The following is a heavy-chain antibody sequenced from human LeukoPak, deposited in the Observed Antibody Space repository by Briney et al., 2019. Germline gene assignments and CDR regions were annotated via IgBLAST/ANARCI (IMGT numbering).Heavy chain of an antibody. CDR1: TFTFSNYA. CDR2: ISSSGSTI. D-gene: IGHD6-6*01. Sequence: GGSLRLSCEASTFTFSNYAMTWVRQAPGKGLEWVSYISSSGSTIYYAASVKGRVTISRDNAKNSLYLQLNSLRAEDTAVYYCARAMYTTSSGYDYWGQGTLVTVSS. CDR3: ARAMYTTSSGYDY. J-gene: IGHJ4*02. V-gene: IGHV3-48*03.